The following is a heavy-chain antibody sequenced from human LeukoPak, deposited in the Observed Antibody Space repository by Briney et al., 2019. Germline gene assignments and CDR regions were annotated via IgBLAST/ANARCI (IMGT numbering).Heavy chain of an antibody. D-gene: IGHD6-19*01. CDR3: ARIDAVAATPTSFDY. V-gene: IGHV4-59*01. J-gene: IGHJ4*02. CDR1: GGSISIFY. CDR2: IYYSGTT. Sequence: PSETLSLTCTVSGGSISIFYWSWIRQPPGKGREWIGDIYYSGTTNYHPSLKSRVTISLDTSKNQFSLRLSSVTAADTAVYYRARIDAVAATPTSFDYWGQGTLVTVSS.